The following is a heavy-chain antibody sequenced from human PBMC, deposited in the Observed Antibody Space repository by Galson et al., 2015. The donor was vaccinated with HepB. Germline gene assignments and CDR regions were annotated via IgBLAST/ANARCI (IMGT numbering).Heavy chain of an antibody. CDR3: ARDGYSGLVIEY. J-gene: IGHJ4*02. D-gene: IGHD2-21*01. CDR1: GDSVSSNSDA. V-gene: IGHV6-1*01. CDR2: TYYRSKWYN. Sequence: CAISGDSVSSNSDAWNWIGQSPSRGLEWLGRTYYRSKWYNEYAASVKSRITINPDTSKNQFSLQLNSVTPEDTAVYYCARDGYSGLVIEYWGQGTLVTVSP.